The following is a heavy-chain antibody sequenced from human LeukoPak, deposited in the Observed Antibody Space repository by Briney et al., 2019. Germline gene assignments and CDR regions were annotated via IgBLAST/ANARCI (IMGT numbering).Heavy chain of an antibody. D-gene: IGHD6-19*01. J-gene: IGHJ5*01. CDR2: INSDGYSI. CDR1: GFTFSVYW. CDR3: TRAGYSSGFDS. Sequence: GGSLRLSCAASGFTFSVYWMHWVRQAPGKGLVWVSRINSDGYSITYADSVKGRFTISRDNAKNTLYLQMNSLIAEDTAVYFCTRAGYSSGFDSWGQGTLVTVSS. V-gene: IGHV3-74*03.